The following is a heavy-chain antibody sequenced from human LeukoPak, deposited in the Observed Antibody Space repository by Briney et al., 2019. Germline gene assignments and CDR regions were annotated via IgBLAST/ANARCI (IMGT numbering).Heavy chain of an antibody. J-gene: IGHJ3*02. CDR1: GSIFTSYW. CDR3: ARAFQAFDI. CDR2: IYPGDSDT. V-gene: IGHV5-51*01. D-gene: IGHD3-3*02. Sequence: GASLKISCKGSGSIFTSYWIGWVRQLPGKGLEWMGIIYPGDSDTRYSPSFQGQVTISADKSISTAYLQWSSLKASDTAMYYCARAFQAFDIWGQGTMVTVSS.